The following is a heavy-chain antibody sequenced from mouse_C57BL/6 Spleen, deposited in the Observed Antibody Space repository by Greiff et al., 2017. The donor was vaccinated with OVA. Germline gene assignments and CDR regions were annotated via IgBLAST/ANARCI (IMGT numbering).Heavy chain of an antibody. CDR1: GFTFSSYA. Sequence: DVHLVESGEGLVKPGGSLKLSCAASGFTFSSYAMSWVRQTPEKRLEWVAYISSGGDYIYYADTVKGRYTISRDNARNTLYLQMSSLKSEDTAMYYCTRSDLGRDAMDYWGQGTSVTVSS. CDR3: TRSDLGRDAMDY. CDR2: ISSGGDYI. J-gene: IGHJ4*01. V-gene: IGHV5-9-1*02. D-gene: IGHD4-1*01.